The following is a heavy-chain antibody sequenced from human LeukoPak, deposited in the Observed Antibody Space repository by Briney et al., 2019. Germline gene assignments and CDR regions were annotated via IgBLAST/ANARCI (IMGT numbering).Heavy chain of an antibody. CDR2: INHSGST. CDR1: GGSFSGYY. D-gene: IGHD5-18*01. V-gene: IGHV4-34*01. Sequence: SGTLSLTCAVYGGSFSGYYWSWIRQPPGKGLEWIGEINHSGSTNYNPSLKSRVTISVDTSKNQFSLKLSSVTAADTAVYYCARDGFGGGYSYPLYGMDVWGQGTTVTVSS. J-gene: IGHJ6*02. CDR3: ARDGFGGGYSYPLYGMDV.